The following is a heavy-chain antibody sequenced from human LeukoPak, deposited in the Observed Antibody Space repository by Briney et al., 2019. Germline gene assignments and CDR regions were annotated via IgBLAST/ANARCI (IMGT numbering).Heavy chain of an antibody. J-gene: IGHJ4*02. V-gene: IGHV4-38-2*02. CDR2: IYHSGST. CDR3: ARDCPPYYYDSSGSRVFDY. Sequence: SETLSLTCAVSGYSISSGYYWGWIRQPPGKGLEWIGSIYHSGSTYYNPSLKSRVTISVDTSKNQFSLKPSSVTAADTAVYYCARDCPPYYYDSSGSRVFDYWGQGTLVTVSS. D-gene: IGHD3-22*01. CDR1: GYSISSGYY.